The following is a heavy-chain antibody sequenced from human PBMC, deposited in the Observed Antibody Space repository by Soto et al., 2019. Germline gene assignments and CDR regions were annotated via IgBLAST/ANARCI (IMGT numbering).Heavy chain of an antibody. D-gene: IGHD2-2*01. V-gene: IGHV4-34*01. Sequence: SETLSLTCTVSGGSISNHYWSWIRQPPGKGLEWIGEINHSGSTNYNPSLKSRVTISVDTSKNQFSLKLSSVTAADTAVYYCARTGPDIVVVPAAPRWFDPWGQGTLVTVSS. J-gene: IGHJ5*02. CDR3: ARTGPDIVVVPAAPRWFDP. CDR1: GGSISNHY. CDR2: INHSGST.